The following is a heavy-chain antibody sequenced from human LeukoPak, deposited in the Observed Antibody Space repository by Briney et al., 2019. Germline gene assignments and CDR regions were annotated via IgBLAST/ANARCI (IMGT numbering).Heavy chain of an antibody. CDR1: GFTFSSYA. V-gene: IGHV3-23*01. CDR2: ISGSGGST. J-gene: IGHJ6*02. Sequence: PGGSLRLSCAAPGFTFSSYAMSWVRQAPGKGLEWVSAISGSGGSTYYADSVKGRFTISRDNSKNTLYLQMNSLRAEDTAVYYCAKDMNADIVVVPAAPNYYYYGMDVWGQGTTVTVSS. D-gene: IGHD2-2*01. CDR3: AKDMNADIVVVPAAPNYYYYGMDV.